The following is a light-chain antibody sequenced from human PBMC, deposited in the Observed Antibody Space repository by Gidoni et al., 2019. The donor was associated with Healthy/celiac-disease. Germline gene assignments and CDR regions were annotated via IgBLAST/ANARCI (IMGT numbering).Light chain of an antibody. CDR1: QSVSSSY. J-gene: IGKJ1*01. CDR2: GAS. Sequence: EIVLTPSPGTLSLSPGERATLSCRASQSVSSSYLAWYQQKPGQAPRRLIYGASSRATGIPNRFSGSGSGTDFTLTISRLEPEDFAVYYCQQYGSSPGTFGQGTKVEIK. V-gene: IGKV3-20*01. CDR3: QQYGSSPGT.